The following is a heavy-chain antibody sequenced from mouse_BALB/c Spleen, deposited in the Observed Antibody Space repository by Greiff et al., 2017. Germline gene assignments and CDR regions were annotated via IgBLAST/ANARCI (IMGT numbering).Heavy chain of an antibody. CDR2: IWSGGST. CDR1: GFSLTSHG. V-gene: IGHV2-4-1*01. D-gene: IGHD1-1*01. Sequence: VQLQQSGPGLVQPSQSLSITCTVSGFSLTSHGVHWVRQSPGKGLEWLGVIWSGGSTDYNAAFISRLSISKDNSKSQVFFKMNSLQADDTAIYYCAIYYGSSLYYYAMDYWGQGTSVTVSS. J-gene: IGHJ4*01. CDR3: AIYYGSSLYYYAMDY.